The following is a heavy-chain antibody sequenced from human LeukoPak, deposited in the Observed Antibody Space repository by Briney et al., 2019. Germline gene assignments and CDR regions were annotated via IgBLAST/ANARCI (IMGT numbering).Heavy chain of an antibody. CDR2: IGVYNGNT. J-gene: IGHJ4*02. V-gene: IGHV1-18*01. CDR1: GYTFTSYG. D-gene: IGHD6-13*01. CDR3: AGPIAAAGKVDY. Sequence: GASVKVSCKASGYTFTSYGISWVRQAPGQGLEWMGWIGVYNGNTNYAHKLQGRLTITTATSTSTAYKELRSLRSDDTAVYSCAGPIAAAGKVDYWGQGTLVTVSS.